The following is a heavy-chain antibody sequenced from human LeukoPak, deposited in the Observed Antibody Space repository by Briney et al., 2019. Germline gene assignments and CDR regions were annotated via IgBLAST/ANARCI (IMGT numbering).Heavy chain of an antibody. V-gene: IGHV1-46*01. Sequence: GASVKVSCKASGYTLTSHSVHWVRQAPGQGLEWMGIINPSGGSTSYAQKFQGRVTMTRDTSTSTVYMELSSLRSEDTAVYYCARDDSTAYYFDFWGQGTLVTVSS. CDR3: ARDDSTAYYFDF. D-gene: IGHD3-22*01. J-gene: IGHJ4*02. CDR1: GYTLTSHS. CDR2: INPSGGST.